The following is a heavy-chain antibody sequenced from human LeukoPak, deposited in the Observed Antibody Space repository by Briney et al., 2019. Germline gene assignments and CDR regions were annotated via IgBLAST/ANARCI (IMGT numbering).Heavy chain of an antibody. V-gene: IGHV4-59*01. CDR1: GGSISSYY. Sequence: PSETLSLTCTVSGGSISSYYWSWIRQRPGKGLEWIGYIYYSGSTNYNPSLKSRVTISVDTSKNQFSLKLSSVTAADTAVYYCARVQRLYDSSGYYGGDFDYWGQGTLVTVSS. D-gene: IGHD3-22*01. J-gene: IGHJ4*02. CDR2: IYYSGST. CDR3: ARVQRLYDSSGYYGGDFDY.